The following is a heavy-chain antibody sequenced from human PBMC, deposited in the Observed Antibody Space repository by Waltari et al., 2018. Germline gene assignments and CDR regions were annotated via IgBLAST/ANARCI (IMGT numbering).Heavy chain of an antibody. J-gene: IGHJ6*02. Sequence: QVQLQQWGAGLLKPSETLSLTCAVYGGSFSGYYWSWIRQPPGKGLEWSGEINHSGRTNYTPSLKSLGTISVDTSKNQFSLKLSSVTAADTAVYYCARNKKAARSYYYYYGMDVWGQGTTVTVSS. CDR3: ARNKKAARSYYYYYGMDV. CDR1: GGSFSGYY. V-gene: IGHV4-34*01. D-gene: IGHD6-6*01. CDR2: INHSGRT.